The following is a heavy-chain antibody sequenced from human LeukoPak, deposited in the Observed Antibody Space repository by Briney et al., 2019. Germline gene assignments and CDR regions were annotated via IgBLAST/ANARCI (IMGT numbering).Heavy chain of an antibody. Sequence: GGSLRLSCAASGFTFDDYAMHWVRQAPGKGLEGVSGISWNSGSIAYADSVKGRFTISRDNAKNSLYLQMNSLRAEDTALYYCAKDIRKPRWFGESTHYYGMDVWGQGTTVTVSS. V-gene: IGHV3-9*01. CDR3: AKDIRKPRWFGESTHYYGMDV. CDR2: ISWNSGSI. CDR1: GFTFDDYA. J-gene: IGHJ6*02. D-gene: IGHD3-10*01.